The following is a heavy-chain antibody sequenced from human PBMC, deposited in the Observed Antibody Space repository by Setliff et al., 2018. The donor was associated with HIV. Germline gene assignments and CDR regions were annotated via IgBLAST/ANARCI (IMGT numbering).Heavy chain of an antibody. Sequence: SETLSLTCPVSGYSISSGYYWGWIRQPPGKGLEWIGNIHHSGSVYYNLSLKRRVTISVDTSKNQFSLKLSSVTAADTAVYYCLRGGTSTWGQGTLVTVS. V-gene: IGHV4-38-2*01. CDR2: IHHSGSV. CDR3: LRGGTST. CDR1: GYSISSGYY. J-gene: IGHJ4*02. D-gene: IGHD3-16*01.